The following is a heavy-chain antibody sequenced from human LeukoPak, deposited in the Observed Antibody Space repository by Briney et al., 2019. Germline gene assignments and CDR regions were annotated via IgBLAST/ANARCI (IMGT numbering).Heavy chain of an antibody. D-gene: IGHD6-19*01. J-gene: IGHJ6*02. CDR3: ARISVGSGYSSGWSRTYCYGMDV. CDR1: GGSFSGYY. CDR2: INHSGST. Sequence: SETLSLTCAVYGGSFSGYYWSWIRQPPGKGLEWIGEINHSGSTNYNPSLKSRVTISVDTSKNQFSLKLSSVTAADTAVYYCARISVGSGYSSGWSRTYCYGMDVWGQGTTVTVSS. V-gene: IGHV4-34*01.